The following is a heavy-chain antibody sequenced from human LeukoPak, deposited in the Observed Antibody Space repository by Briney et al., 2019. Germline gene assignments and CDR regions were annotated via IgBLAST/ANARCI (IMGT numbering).Heavy chain of an antibody. CDR3: ARSELPLGWFDP. CDR1: GFTFSSYS. J-gene: IGHJ5*02. D-gene: IGHD2-15*01. V-gene: IGHV3-48*04. Sequence: PGGSLRLSCAGSGFTFSSYSMNWVRQAPGKGLEWVSYISSGSTTIYYADSVKGRFTISRDNAKNSLYLQMNSLRAEDTAMYYCARSELPLGWFDPWGQGTLVTVSS. CDR2: ISSGSTTI.